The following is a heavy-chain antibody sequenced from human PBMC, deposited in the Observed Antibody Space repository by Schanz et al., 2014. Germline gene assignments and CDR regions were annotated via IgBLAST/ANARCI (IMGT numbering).Heavy chain of an antibody. V-gene: IGHV3-21*02. CDR2: IRSDNNYI. CDR1: GFTFSTYS. Sequence: EVQLVESGGGVVQPGRSLRLSCAASGFTFSTYSIHWVRQAPGKGLEWVSYIRSDNNYIYYADSVKGRFTISRDNAKNSLFLQMNSLTAEDTAVYYCVREDMVRGIRAFDIWGQGTMVTVSS. CDR3: VREDMVRGIRAFDI. J-gene: IGHJ3*02. D-gene: IGHD3-10*01.